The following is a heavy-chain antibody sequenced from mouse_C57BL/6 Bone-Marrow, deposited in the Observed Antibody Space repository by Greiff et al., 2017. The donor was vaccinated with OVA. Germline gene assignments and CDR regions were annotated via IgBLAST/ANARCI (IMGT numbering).Heavy chain of an antibody. Sequence: QVQLKQSGAELARPGASVKLSCKASGYTFTSYGISWVKQRTGQGLEWIGEIYPRSGNTYYNEKFKGKATLTADKSSSTAYMELRSLTSEDSAVYFCAREVITTVVEAMDYWGQGTSVTVSS. CDR1: GYTFTSYG. V-gene: IGHV1-81*01. CDR3: AREVITTVVEAMDY. D-gene: IGHD1-1*01. J-gene: IGHJ4*01. CDR2: IYPRSGNT.